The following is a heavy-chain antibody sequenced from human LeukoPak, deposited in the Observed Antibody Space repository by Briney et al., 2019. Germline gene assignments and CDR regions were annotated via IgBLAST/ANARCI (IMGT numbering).Heavy chain of an antibody. Sequence: GGSLSLSCAASGFTFSDYGMHWVRQAPGKGLEWVAVISKDGRNQFYADALKGRFTISRDNSKNTLFLQMNSLRVEDTAVYYCAKDVEGWGQGTLVTVSS. CDR3: AKDVEG. CDR2: ISKDGRNQ. V-gene: IGHV3-30*18. J-gene: IGHJ4*02. CDR1: GFTFSDYG.